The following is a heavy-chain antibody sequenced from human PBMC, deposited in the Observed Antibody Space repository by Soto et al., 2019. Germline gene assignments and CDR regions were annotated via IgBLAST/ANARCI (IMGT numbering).Heavy chain of an antibody. V-gene: IGHV3-21*01. J-gene: IGHJ4*02. CDR3: ARGPDYGDYRFDYY. D-gene: IGHD4-17*01. CDR2: ISSSSSYI. CDR1: GFTFSSYS. Sequence: GGSLRLSCAASGFTFSSYSMNWVRQAPGKGLEWVSSISSSSSYIYYADSVKGRFTISRDNAKNSLYLQMNSLRAEDTAVYYCARGPDYGDYRFDYYWGQGTLVTVSS.